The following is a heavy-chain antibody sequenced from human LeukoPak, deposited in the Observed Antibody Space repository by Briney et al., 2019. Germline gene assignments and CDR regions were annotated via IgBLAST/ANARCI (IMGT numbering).Heavy chain of an antibody. CDR2: ISISSSYS. Sequence: GGSLRLSCIVSGIPFSDYYMNCIRQAPGKGLECISYISISSSYSDYADSVHGRFTISREKAKSEMYLQFNSLRLEETAGYYCAAGTAADFWGQGTLVTVSS. CDR3: AAGTAADF. V-gene: IGHV3-11*03. CDR1: GIPFSDYY. D-gene: IGHD6-25*01. J-gene: IGHJ4*02.